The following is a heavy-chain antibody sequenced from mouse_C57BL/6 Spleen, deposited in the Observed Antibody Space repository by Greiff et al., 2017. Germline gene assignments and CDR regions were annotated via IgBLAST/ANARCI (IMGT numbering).Heavy chain of an antibody. V-gene: IGHV1-42*01. J-gene: IGHJ2*01. CDR2: INPSTGGT. CDR3: ARSSYDYDY. Sequence: EVQLQESGPELVKPGASVKISCKASGYSFTGYYMNWVKQSPEKSLEWIGEINPSTGGTTYNQKFKAKATLTVDKSSSTAYMQLKSLTSEDSAVYYCARSSYDYDYWGQGTTLTVSS. D-gene: IGHD2-4*01. CDR1: GYSFTGYY.